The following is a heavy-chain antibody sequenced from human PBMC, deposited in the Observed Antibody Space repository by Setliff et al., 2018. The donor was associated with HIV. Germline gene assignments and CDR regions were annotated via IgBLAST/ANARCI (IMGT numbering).Heavy chain of an antibody. V-gene: IGHV4-59*01. Sequence: SETLSLTCTVSGGSISNYYWSWIRQPPGKGLEWIGHIYSSGSTNYNPSLKSRVTISVDTSKNQISLKLTSVTAADTAVYYCARAISTPSYYYHMDGWGTGTPVTVSS. CDR1: GGSISNYY. D-gene: IGHD3-10*01. CDR3: ARAISTPSYYYHMDG. CDR2: IYSSGST. J-gene: IGHJ6*03.